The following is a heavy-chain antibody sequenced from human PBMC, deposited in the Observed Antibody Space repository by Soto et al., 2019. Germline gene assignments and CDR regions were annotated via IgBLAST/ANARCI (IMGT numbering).Heavy chain of an antibody. CDR1: GGSISSYY. Sequence: SETLSLTCTVSGGSISSYYWSWIRQPPGKGLEWIGCIYYSGSTNYNPSLKSRVTISVDTSKNQFSLKLSSVTAADTAVYYCARGDIVVVPAAMNYYYYGMDVWGQGTTVTVSS. J-gene: IGHJ6*02. CDR3: ARGDIVVVPAAMNYYYYGMDV. V-gene: IGHV4-59*01. D-gene: IGHD2-2*01. CDR2: IYYSGST.